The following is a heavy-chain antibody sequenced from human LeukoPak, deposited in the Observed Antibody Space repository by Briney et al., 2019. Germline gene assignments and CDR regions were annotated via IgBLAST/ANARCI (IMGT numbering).Heavy chain of an antibody. Sequence: GGSLSLSCATSGFTFSNAWMNWVRQAPGKGLEWVGRIRSNSDGGTIDYAAPVKGRFTLSRDDSKTTLYLQMNSLQTEDTAVYYCATDFYDSTWGQGTLVTVSS. CDR3: ATDFYDST. CDR2: IRSNSDGGTI. D-gene: IGHD3-22*01. V-gene: IGHV3-15*07. CDR1: GFTFSNAW. J-gene: IGHJ5*02.